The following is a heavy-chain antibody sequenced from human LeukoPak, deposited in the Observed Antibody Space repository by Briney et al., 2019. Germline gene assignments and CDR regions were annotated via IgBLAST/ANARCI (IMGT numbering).Heavy chain of an antibody. J-gene: IGHJ4*02. V-gene: IGHV3-53*01. CDR2: IFRGGNT. Sequence: SGGSLRLSCAASGFSVSSNYMTWVRQAPGKGLDWVSVIFRGGNTYYADSVKGRFTISRDNSKNTLYLQMNSLRAEDTAVYYCARDRGEGTDYWGQGTLVTVSS. CDR3: ARDRGEGTDY. CDR1: GFSVSSNY. D-gene: IGHD3-16*01.